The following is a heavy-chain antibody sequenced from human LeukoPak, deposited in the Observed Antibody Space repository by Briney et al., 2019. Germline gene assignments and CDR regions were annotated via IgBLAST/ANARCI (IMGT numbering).Heavy chain of an antibody. Sequence: PGGSLRLSCAASGFTLSSYWMSWVRQAPGKGLEWVANIKQDGSERYYVDSVKGRFTISRDNAKNSLYLQMNSLRAEDTAVYYCARDPRGYSGYDWFYWGQGTLVTVSS. V-gene: IGHV3-7*03. CDR2: IKQDGSER. J-gene: IGHJ4*02. D-gene: IGHD5-12*01. CDR3: ARDPRGYSGYDWFY. CDR1: GFTLSSYW.